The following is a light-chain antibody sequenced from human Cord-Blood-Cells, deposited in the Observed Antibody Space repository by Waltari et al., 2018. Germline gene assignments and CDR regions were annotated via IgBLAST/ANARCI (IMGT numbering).Light chain of an antibody. CDR1: QSVRSN. CDR2: GAS. V-gene: IGKV3-15*01. CDR3: QQYNNWPPSYS. J-gene: IGKJ2*03. Sequence: EIVMTQSPATLSVSPGERAPLSCRASQSVRSNLAWYQQKPGQAPRLLIYGASTRATGIPARFSGSGSGTEFTLTISSLQSEDFAVYYCQQYNNWPPSYSFGQGTKLEIK.